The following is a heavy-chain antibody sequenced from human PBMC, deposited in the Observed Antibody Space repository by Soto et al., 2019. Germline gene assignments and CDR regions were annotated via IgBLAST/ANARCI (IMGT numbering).Heavy chain of an antibody. CDR2: TYYRSKCYF. D-gene: IGHD1-1*01. CDR1: GDSVSSNSAG. CDR3: ARGSWDDVSGHYYMDV. V-gene: IGHV6-1*01. Sequence: QVQLQLSGPGLVTPSQTLSLTCAISGDSVSSNSAGWNWIRQTPSRGLEWLGRTYYRSKCYFNYAVTVESRITINPDTSQNQFSLQLSSVTPDDTAVYYCARGSWDDVSGHYYMDVWGKGTTVTVSS. J-gene: IGHJ6*03.